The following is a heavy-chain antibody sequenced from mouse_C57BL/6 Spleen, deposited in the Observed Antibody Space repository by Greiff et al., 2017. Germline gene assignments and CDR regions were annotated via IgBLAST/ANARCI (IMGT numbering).Heavy chain of an antibody. Sequence: VQLQQPGAELVKPGASVKLSCKASGYTFTSYWMHWVKQRPGQGLEWIGMIHPNSGSTNYNEKFKSKATLTVDKSSSTAYMQLSSLTSEDSAVYYCARSGYDYENWYFDVWGTGTTVTVSS. D-gene: IGHD2-4*01. CDR3: ARSGYDYENWYFDV. CDR1: GYTFTSYW. V-gene: IGHV1-64*01. J-gene: IGHJ1*03. CDR2: IHPNSGST.